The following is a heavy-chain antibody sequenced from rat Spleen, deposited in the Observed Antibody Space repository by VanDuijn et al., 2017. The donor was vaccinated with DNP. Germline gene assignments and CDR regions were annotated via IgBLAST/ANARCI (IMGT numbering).Heavy chain of an antibody. J-gene: IGHJ4*01. Sequence: EVQLQESGPGLVKPSQSLSLTCSVTGYSITSNYWGWIRKFPGHKLEWMGYINSAGTIEYNPSLKGRISITRDTSKNQFFLQVNSVTTEDTATYYCARWPGYNPPYAMDAWGQGTSVTVSS. CDR1: GYSITSNY. CDR2: INSAGTI. V-gene: IGHV3-3*01. D-gene: IGHD1-4*01. CDR3: ARWPGYNPPYAMDA.